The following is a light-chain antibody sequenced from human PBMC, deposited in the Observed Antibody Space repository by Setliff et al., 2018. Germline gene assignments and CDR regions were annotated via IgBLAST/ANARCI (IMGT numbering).Light chain of an antibody. CDR2: DAS. Sequence: EIVLTQSPATLSLSPGERATLSCRASESVSRYLAWYQQKPGQAPRLLIYDASNRATGIPDRFSGSGSETDFTLTISSLEPEDFAIYYCQHRSNWPLTFGGGTKVDIK. CDR3: QHRSNWPLT. CDR1: ESVSRY. J-gene: IGKJ4*01. V-gene: IGKV3-11*01.